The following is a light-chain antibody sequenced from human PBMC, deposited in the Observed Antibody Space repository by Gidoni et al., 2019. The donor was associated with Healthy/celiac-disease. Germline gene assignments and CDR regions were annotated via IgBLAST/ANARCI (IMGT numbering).Light chain of an antibody. J-gene: IGKJ1*01. Sequence: EIAWTQSPGTLPLSPGERATLSCRASQNVSSSYLAWYQQKPGQAPRLLIYGASSRATGIPDRFSGSGSGTDFTLTISRLEPEDFAVYYCQQYGSSPRTFGQGTKVEIK. CDR2: GAS. CDR1: QNVSSSY. V-gene: IGKV3-20*01. CDR3: QQYGSSPRT.